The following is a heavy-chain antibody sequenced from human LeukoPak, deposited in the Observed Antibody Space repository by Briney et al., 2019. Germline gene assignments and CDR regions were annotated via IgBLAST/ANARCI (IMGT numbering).Heavy chain of an antibody. D-gene: IGHD6-13*01. Sequence: SETLSLTCTVSGGSIGSYYWSWIRQPPGKGLEWIGYIYYSGSTNYNPSLKSRVTISVDTSKNQFSLKLSSVTAADTAVYYCARGVYIAAAQYAYWGQGTLVTVSS. CDR2: IYYSGST. J-gene: IGHJ4*02. CDR3: ARGVYIAAAQYAY. CDR1: GGSIGSYY. V-gene: IGHV4-59*13.